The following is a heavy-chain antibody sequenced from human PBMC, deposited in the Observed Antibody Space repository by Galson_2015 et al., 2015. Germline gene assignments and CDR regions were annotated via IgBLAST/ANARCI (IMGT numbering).Heavy chain of an antibody. CDR3: AKGRVSGKRGLDFDY. CDR2: IYTGGTT. D-gene: IGHD3-10*01. V-gene: IGHV3-53*01. Sequence: SLRLSCAASGFSVSSNYMSWVRQAPGKGLEWVSVIYTGGTTYYADSVNGRFTISRDNSNNTLYLQMNSLRAEDTAVYYCAKGRVSGKRGLDFDYWGQGTLVTVSS. J-gene: IGHJ4*02. CDR1: GFSVSSNY.